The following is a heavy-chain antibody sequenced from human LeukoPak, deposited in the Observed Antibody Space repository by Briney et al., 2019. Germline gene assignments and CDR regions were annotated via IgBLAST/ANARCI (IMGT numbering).Heavy chain of an antibody. CDR2: IYSGGST. J-gene: IGHJ3*02. CDR3: ARDNSDRTGPDAFDI. D-gene: IGHD4-23*01. V-gene: IGHV3-66*01. Sequence: GGSLRLSCAASGFTVSSNYMSWVRQAPGKGLEWVSVIYSGGSTYYADSVKGRFTISRDNSKNTLYLQMNSLGAEDTAVYYCARDNSDRTGPDAFDIWGQGTMVTVSS. CDR1: GFTVSSNY.